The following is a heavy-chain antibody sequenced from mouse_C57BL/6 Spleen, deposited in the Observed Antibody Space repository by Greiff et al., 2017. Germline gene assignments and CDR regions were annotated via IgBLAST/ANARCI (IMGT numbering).Heavy chain of an antibody. CDR3: ARYIGYFDY. CDR1: GFTFTDYY. D-gene: IGHD3-3*01. V-gene: IGHV7-3*01. Sequence: EVMLVESGGGLVQPGGSLSLSCAASGFTFTDYYMSWVRQPPGKALEWLGFIRNKANGYTTEYSASVKGRFTISRDNSQSILYLQMKALRAEDSATYYCARYIGYFDYWGQGTTLTVSS. J-gene: IGHJ2*01. CDR2: IRNKANGYTT.